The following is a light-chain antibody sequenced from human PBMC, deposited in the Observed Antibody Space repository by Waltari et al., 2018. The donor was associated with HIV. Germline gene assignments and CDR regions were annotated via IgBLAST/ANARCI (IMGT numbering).Light chain of an antibody. CDR2: EVN. Sequence: QSSLTQPPSVSGSHGQSVSLSRTETSSDVGSYNRVSWYQQPPGTAPKLLIYEVNTRPSGVPDRFSGSQSSNTASLTISGLQAEDEADYYCSLYTGTTNVLFGGGTKLTVL. CDR3: SLYTGTTNVL. CDR1: SSDVGSYNR. V-gene: IGLV2-18*01. J-gene: IGLJ2*01.